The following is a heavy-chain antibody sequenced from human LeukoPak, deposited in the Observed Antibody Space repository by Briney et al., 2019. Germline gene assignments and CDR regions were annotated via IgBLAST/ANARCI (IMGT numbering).Heavy chain of an antibody. J-gene: IGHJ4*02. CDR2: ISAYNGNT. CDR1: DYTFTNYG. Sequence: ASVKVSCKTSDYTFTNYGMTWVRQAPGQGLEWMGWISAYNGNTNYVQKLQGRVTMTTDTSTSTAYMELRSLRSDDTAVYYCARVIGSSWLYYFDYWGQGTLVTVSS. D-gene: IGHD6-13*01. CDR3: ARVIGSSWLYYFDY. V-gene: IGHV1-18*01.